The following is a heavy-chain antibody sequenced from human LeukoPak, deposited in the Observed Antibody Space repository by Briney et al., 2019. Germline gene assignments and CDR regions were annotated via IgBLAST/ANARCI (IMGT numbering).Heavy chain of an antibody. CDR1: GFTFSSYA. J-gene: IGHJ4*02. CDR2: ISGSGGST. Sequence: GGSLRLSCAASGFTFSSYAMSWVRQAPGKGLEWVSAISGSGGSTYYADSVKGRFTISRDNSKNTLYLQMNSLRAEDTAVYYCAKGSPLRYCSGGSCPLDYWGQGTLVTVSS. V-gene: IGHV3-23*01. D-gene: IGHD2-15*01. CDR3: AKGSPLRYCSGGSCPLDY.